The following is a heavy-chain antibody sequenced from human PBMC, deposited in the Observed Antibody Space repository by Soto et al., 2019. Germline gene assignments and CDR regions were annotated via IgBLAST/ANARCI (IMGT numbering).Heavy chain of an antibody. J-gene: IGHJ6*03. CDR2: IYYSGST. V-gene: IGHV4-59*08. CDR1: GGSISSYY. CDR3: ARGQLPRTRYYYYYMDV. Sequence: SETLSLTCTVSGGSISSYYWSWIRQPPGKGLEWIGYIYYSGSTNYNPSLKSRVTISVDTSKNQFSLKLSSVTAADTAVYYCARGQLPRTRYYYYYMDVWGKGTTVTV. D-gene: IGHD6-6*01.